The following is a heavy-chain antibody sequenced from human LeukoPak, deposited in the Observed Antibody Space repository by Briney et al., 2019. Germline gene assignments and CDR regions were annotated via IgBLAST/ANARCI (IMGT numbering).Heavy chain of an antibody. CDR1: GGSISNYY. D-gene: IGHD2-2*01. J-gene: IGHJ4*02. CDR3: ARVRYCSTNRCYDREFDN. Sequence: PSETLSLTCTASGGSISNYYWSWIRQPPGKGLEWIGYIYYSGNTSYNPSLKSRVTISVDTSKNQFSLKLNSVTAADTAVYYCARVRYCSTNRCYDREFDNWGQGTLVTVSS. CDR2: IYYSGNT. V-gene: IGHV4-59*01.